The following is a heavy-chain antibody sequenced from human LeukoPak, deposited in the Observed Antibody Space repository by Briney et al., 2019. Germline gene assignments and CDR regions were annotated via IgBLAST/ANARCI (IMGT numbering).Heavy chain of an antibody. CDR1: GFTFSSYS. CDR2: ISSSSSYI. D-gene: IGHD4-17*01. V-gene: IGHV3-21*01. CDR3: ARGYTRRETVTTPFDY. J-gene: IGHJ4*02. Sequence: GGSLRLSCAASGFTFSSYSMNWVRQAPGKGLEWVSSISSSSSYIYYADSVKGRFTISRDNAKNSLYPQMNSLRAEDTAVYYCARGYTRRETVTTPFDYWGQGTLVTVSS.